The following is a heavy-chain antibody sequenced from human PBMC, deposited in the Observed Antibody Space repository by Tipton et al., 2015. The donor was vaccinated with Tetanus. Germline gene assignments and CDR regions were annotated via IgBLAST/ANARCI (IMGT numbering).Heavy chain of an antibody. CDR2: LSGNGTST. CDR1: GFTFSTYG. CDR3: AKGQHFHFWSGYVNWFDP. V-gene: IGHV3-23*01. J-gene: IGHJ5*02. Sequence: SLRLSCAASGFTFSTYGMTWVRQAPGKGLEWVSGLSGNGTSTYYADSVKGRCTISRDNSKDTLYLQMNSLRAEDSAVYYCAKGQHFHFWSGYVNWFDPWGQGTLVTVSS. D-gene: IGHD3-3*02.